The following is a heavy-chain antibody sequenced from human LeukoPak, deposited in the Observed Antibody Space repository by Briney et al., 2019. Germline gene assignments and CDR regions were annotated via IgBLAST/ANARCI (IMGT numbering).Heavy chain of an antibody. D-gene: IGHD3-3*01. J-gene: IGHJ6*03. CDR3: ARDAYDPPHYYMDV. CDR2: ISSSSGYI. V-gene: IGHV3-21*01. Sequence: PGGSLRLSCAASGFTFSSYSMNWVRQAPGKGLEWVSSISSSSGYIYYADSVKGRFTISRDNAKNSLYLQMNSLRAEDTAVYYCARDAYDPPHYYMDVWGKGTTVTVSS. CDR1: GFTFSSYS.